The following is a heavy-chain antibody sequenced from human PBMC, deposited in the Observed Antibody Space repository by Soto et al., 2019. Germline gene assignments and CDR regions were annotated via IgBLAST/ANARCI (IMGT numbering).Heavy chain of an antibody. V-gene: IGHV1-69*12. CDR1: GGTFSSYA. CDR2: IIPIFGTA. Sequence: QVQLVQSGAEVKKPGSSVKVSCKASGGTFSSYAISWVRQAPGQGLEWMGGIIPIFGTANDAQKFQGRVTITADESTSTAYMELSSLRSEETAVDYCASRELAPAGRWFDPWGQGTLVTVSS. CDR3: ASRELAPAGRWFDP. J-gene: IGHJ5*02. D-gene: IGHD6-13*01.